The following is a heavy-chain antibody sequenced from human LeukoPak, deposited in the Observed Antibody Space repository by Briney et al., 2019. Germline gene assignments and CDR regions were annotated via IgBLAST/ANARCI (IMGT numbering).Heavy chain of an antibody. CDR2: IGTAGDT. Sequence: GGSLRLSCAASGFTFSSYDMHWVRQATGKGLEWVSAIGTAGDTYYPGSVKGRFTISRQNAKNSLYLQMNSLRAGDTVVYYCARGSYGGYYYGMDVWGQGTTVTVSS. CDR3: ARGSYGGYYYGMDV. D-gene: IGHD4-23*01. V-gene: IGHV3-13*01. J-gene: IGHJ6*02. CDR1: GFTFSSYD.